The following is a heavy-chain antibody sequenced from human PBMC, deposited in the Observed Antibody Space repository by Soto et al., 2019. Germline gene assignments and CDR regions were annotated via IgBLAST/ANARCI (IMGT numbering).Heavy chain of an antibody. V-gene: IGHV4-61*01. CDR1: GGSVSSGSYY. D-gene: IGHD2-21*02. Sequence: SETLSLTCTVSGGSVSSGSYYWSWIRQPPGKGLEWIGYIYYSGSTNYNPSLKSRVTTSVDTSKNQFSLKLSSVTAADTAVYYCARESWAYCGGDCYHFDYWGQGTLVTVSS. CDR2: IYYSGST. CDR3: ARESWAYCGGDCYHFDY. J-gene: IGHJ4*02.